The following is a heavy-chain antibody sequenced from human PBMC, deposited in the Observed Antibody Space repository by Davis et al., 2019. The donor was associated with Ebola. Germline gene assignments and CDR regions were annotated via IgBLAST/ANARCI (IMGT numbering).Heavy chain of an antibody. CDR3: ARGKGYLEWSQTQTYYYGMDV. D-gene: IGHD3-3*01. CDR1: GFTFRDYY. CDR2: ISSSGTTI. V-gene: IGHV3-11*01. J-gene: IGHJ6*02. Sequence: PGGSLRLSCAASGFTFRDYYMTWIRQAPGKGLEWVSYISSSGTTIYYADSVKGRFTISRDNAKNSLYLQMNSLRAEDTAVYYCARGKGYLEWSQTQTYYYGMDVWGQGTTVTVSS.